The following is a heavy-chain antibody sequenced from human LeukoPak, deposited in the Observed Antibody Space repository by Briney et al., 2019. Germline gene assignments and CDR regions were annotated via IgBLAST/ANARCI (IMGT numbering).Heavy chain of an antibody. J-gene: IGHJ4*02. D-gene: IGHD2-2*01. Sequence: PGGSLRLSCAASGFTFTSYTMNWVRQAPGKGLEWVSSISCSTTYIYYADSVKGRFTMSRDNAKNSLYLQMNSLRAEDTAVYYCARDQYQLLQGFDYWGQGSLVTVSS. CDR1: GFTFTSYT. CDR3: ARDQYQLLQGFDY. CDR2: ISCSTTYI. V-gene: IGHV3-21*01.